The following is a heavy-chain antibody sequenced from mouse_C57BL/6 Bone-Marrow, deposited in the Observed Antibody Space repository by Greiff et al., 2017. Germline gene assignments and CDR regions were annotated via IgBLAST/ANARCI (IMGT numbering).Heavy chain of an antibody. J-gene: IGHJ1*03. CDR1: GFTFSSYG. CDR3: ARRGIYYDYDWYFGV. CDR2: ISSGGSYT. Sequence: EVQLVESGADLVKPGGSLKLSCAASGFTFSSYGMSWVRQTPDKRLAWVATISSGGSYTYYPDSVKGRFTISRDNAKNTLYLQMSSLTSEDTAMYYCARRGIYYDYDWYFGVWGTGTTGTVSS. D-gene: IGHD2-4*01. V-gene: IGHV5-6*01.